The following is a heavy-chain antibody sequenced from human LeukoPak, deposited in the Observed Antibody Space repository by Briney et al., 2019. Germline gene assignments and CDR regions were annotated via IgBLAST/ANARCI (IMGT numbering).Heavy chain of an antibody. CDR3: AKDRVAVTGHTGGLDY. J-gene: IGHJ4*02. D-gene: IGHD6-19*01. V-gene: IGHV3-23*01. CDR2: ISGSGGST. CDR1: GFTFTIYA. Sequence: PGGSLRLSCAASGFTFTIYAMSWARQAPGKGLEWVSGISGSGGSTYAESVKGRFTISRDNSKNTLYLQMNSLRAEDTAIYYCAKDRVAVTGHTGGLDYWGQGTLVTVSS.